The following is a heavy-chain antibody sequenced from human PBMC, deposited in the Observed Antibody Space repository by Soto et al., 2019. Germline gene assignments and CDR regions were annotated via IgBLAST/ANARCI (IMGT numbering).Heavy chain of an antibody. CDR3: ARDSCSGGSCLFWFDP. CDR2: IIPIFGTA. J-gene: IGHJ5*02. CDR1: GGTFSSYA. V-gene: IGHV1-69*01. Sequence: QVQLVQSGAEVKKPGSSVKVSCKASGGTFSSYAISWVRQAPGQGLEWMGGIIPIFGTANYAQKFQGRVTITADESTSTAYMELSSLRSEDTAVYYCARDSCSGGSCLFWFDPWGQGTLVTVSS. D-gene: IGHD2-15*01.